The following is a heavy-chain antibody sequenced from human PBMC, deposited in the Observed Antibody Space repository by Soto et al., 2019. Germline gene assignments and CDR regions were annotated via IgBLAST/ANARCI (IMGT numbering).Heavy chain of an antibody. J-gene: IGHJ5*02. V-gene: IGHV3-15*01. CDR1: GFTFSNAW. CDR3: ARDGGLLWFGVFDP. Sequence: EVQLVESGGGLVKPGGSLRLSCAASGFTFSNAWMSWVRQAPGKGLEWVGRIKSKTDGGTTDYAAPVKGRFTISRDNSKNTLYLQMTSLRAEDTAVYYCARDGGLLWFGVFDPWGQGTLVTVSS. CDR2: IKSKTDGGTT. D-gene: IGHD3-10*01.